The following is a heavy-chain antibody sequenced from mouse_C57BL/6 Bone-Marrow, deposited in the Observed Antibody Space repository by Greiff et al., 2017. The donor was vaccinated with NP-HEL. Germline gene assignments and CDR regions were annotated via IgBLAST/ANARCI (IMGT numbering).Heavy chain of an antibody. J-gene: IGHJ4*01. CDR2: ILPGSGST. CDR3: AYYSNYDAMDY. CDR1: GYTFTSYW. Sequence: QVQLQQPGTELVKPGASVKLSCKASGYTFTSYWMHWVKQRPGQGLEWIGEILPGSGSTNYNEKFKGKATFTADTSSNTAYMQLSSLTTEDSAIYYCAYYSNYDAMDYWGQGTSVTVSS. D-gene: IGHD2-5*01. V-gene: IGHV1-9*01.